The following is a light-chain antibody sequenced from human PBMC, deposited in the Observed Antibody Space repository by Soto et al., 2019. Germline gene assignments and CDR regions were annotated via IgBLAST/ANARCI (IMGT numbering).Light chain of an antibody. CDR3: QTWGTGIVV. CDR2: VNSDGSH. Sequence: QLVLTQSPPASASLGASVKLTCTLSSGHSSYAIAWHQQQPEKGPRYLMNVNSDGSHSKGDGIPDRFSGSSSGAERYLTISSLQSEDEADYYCQTWGTGIVVFGGGTKLTVL. CDR1: SGHSSYA. J-gene: IGLJ2*01. V-gene: IGLV4-69*01.